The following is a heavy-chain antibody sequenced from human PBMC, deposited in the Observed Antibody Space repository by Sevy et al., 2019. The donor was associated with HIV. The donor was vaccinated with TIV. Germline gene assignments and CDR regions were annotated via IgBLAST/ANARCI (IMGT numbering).Heavy chain of an antibody. CDR1: GGTFSSYA. Sequence: ASVKVSCKASGGTFSSYAISWVRQAPGQGLEWMGGIIPIFGTANYAQKFQGRVTITADESTSTAYMELSSLRSEDTAVYYCARGSYYDSSGYSDYYYYGMDVWGQGTTVTVSS. CDR2: IIPIFGTA. CDR3: ARGSYYDSSGYSDYYYYGMDV. D-gene: IGHD3-22*01. J-gene: IGHJ6*02. V-gene: IGHV1-69*13.